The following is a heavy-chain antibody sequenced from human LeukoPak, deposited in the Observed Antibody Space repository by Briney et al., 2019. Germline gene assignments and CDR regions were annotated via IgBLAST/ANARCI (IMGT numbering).Heavy chain of an antibody. CDR2: IGNDGINK. D-gene: IGHD5-18*01. Sequence: GRSLRRSCAASGLIFSTYGMHWVRQAPGKGLEWVAVIGNDGINKYYGDSVKGRFSISRDNSNNTLYLHMNSLRPEDTAVYFCAKGRRGSSYVHYFDSWGQGVSSPSP. J-gene: IGHJ4*02. V-gene: IGHV3-30*18. CDR3: AKGRRGSSYVHYFDS. CDR1: GLIFSTYG.